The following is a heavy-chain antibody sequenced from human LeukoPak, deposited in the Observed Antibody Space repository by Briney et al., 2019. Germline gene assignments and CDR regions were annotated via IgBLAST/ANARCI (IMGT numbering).Heavy chain of an antibody. CDR2: ISSSSSYI. Sequence: GGPLRLSCAASGFTFSSYSMNWVRQAPGKGLEWVSSISSSSSYIYYADSVKGRFTISRDNAKNSLYLQMNSLRAEDTAVYYCARGTMIVAKFFDYWGQGALVTVSS. D-gene: IGHD3-22*01. CDR3: ARGTMIVAKFFDY. CDR1: GFTFSSYS. J-gene: IGHJ4*02. V-gene: IGHV3-21*01.